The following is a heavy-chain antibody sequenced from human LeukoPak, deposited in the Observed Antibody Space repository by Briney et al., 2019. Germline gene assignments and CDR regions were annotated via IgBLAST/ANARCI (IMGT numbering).Heavy chain of an antibody. V-gene: IGHV3-30-3*01. Sequence: GGSLRLSCAASGFTFRTYVVHWVRQAPGKGLEWVAVISYDGTNEHYADFVKGRFTISRDNSKNTLYLQMNSLRAEDTAVYYCARDLMISRRYYGMDVWGQGTTVTVSS. CDR2: ISYDGTNE. D-gene: IGHD3/OR15-3a*01. J-gene: IGHJ6*02. CDR3: ARDLMISRRYYGMDV. CDR1: GFTFRTYV.